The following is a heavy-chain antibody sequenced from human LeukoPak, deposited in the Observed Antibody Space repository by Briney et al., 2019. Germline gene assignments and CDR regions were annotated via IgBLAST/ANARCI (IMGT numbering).Heavy chain of an antibody. CDR3: ARDGYYYGSGSYYNGGFDY. J-gene: IGHJ4*02. Sequence: SETLSLTCTVSGGSISSYYWSWIRQPAGKGLEWIGRIYTSGSTNYNPSLKSRGTMSVDTSKNQFSLKLSSVTAADTAVYYCARDGYYYGSGSYYNGGFDYWGQGTLVTVSS. CDR1: GGSISSYY. D-gene: IGHD3-10*01. CDR2: IYTSGST. V-gene: IGHV4-4*07.